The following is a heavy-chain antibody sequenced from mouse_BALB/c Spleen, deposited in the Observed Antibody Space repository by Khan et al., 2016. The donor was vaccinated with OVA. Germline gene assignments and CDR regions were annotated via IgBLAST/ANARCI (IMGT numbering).Heavy chain of an antibody. V-gene: IGHV1-4*01. CDR3: AREGGDYRNGGWCAY. D-gene: IGHD2-14*01. Sequence: QVQLQQSGAELARPGASVKMSCKASGYTFTSYTMHWVKQRPGQGLEWIGYINPSSGYTNYNQKFKDKATLTADKSSSTAYMQLSSLTSEDSAVYYCAREGGDYRNGGWCAYWGQGTLVTVSA. CDR2: INPSSGYT. CDR1: GYTFTSYT. J-gene: IGHJ3*01.